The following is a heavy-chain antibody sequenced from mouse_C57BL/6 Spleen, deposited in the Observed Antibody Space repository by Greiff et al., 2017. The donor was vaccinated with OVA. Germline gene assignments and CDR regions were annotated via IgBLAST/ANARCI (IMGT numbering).Heavy chain of an antibody. Sequence: EVKVVESGGGLVKPGGSLKLSCAASGFTFSSYTMSWVRQTPEKRLEWVATISGGGGNTYYPDSVKGRFTISRDNAKNTLYLQMSSLRSEDTALYYCARHSYYYAMDYWGQGTSVTVSS. D-gene: IGHD1-1*01. J-gene: IGHJ4*01. V-gene: IGHV5-9*01. CDR2: ISGGGGNT. CDR3: ARHSYYYAMDY. CDR1: GFTFSSYT.